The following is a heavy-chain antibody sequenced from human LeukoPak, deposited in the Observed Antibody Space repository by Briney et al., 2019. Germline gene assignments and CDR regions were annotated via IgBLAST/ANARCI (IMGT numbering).Heavy chain of an antibody. Sequence: GGSLRLSCAASGFTFSSHWMSWVRQAPGKGLEWVANIKQDGSEKYYVDSVKGRFTISSDNAKNSLYLQMNSLRAEDTAVYYCARELLYSYGHPFDYWGQGTLVTVSS. CDR2: IKQDGSEK. CDR3: ARELLYSYGHPFDY. V-gene: IGHV3-7*01. D-gene: IGHD5-18*01. J-gene: IGHJ4*02. CDR1: GFTFSSHW.